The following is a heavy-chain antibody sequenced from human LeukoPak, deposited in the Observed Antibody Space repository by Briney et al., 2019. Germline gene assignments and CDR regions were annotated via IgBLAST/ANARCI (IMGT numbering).Heavy chain of an antibody. D-gene: IGHD4-23*01. CDR1: GGSISSYY. V-gene: IGHV4-4*07. J-gene: IGHJ4*02. CDR2: IYTSGST. Sequence: SETLSLTCTVSGGSISSYYWSRIRQPAGKGLEWIGRIYTSGSTNYNPSLKSRVTMSVDTSKNQFSLKLSSVTAADTAVYYCARDIYGGNSYYFDYWGQGTLVTVSS. CDR3: ARDIYGGNSYYFDY.